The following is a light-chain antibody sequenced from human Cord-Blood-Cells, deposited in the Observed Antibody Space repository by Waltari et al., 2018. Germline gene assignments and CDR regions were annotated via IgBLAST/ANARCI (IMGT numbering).Light chain of an antibody. CDR2: AAS. J-gene: IGKJ3*01. CDR3: QQYYSYPFT. Sequence: AIRMTQSPSSFSASTRDRVTITFRASQGISSYLAWYQQKPGKAPKLLIYAASTLQSGVPSRFSGSGSGTDFTLTISCLQSEDFATYYCQQYYSYPFTFGPGTKVDIK. V-gene: IGKV1-8*01. CDR1: QGISSY.